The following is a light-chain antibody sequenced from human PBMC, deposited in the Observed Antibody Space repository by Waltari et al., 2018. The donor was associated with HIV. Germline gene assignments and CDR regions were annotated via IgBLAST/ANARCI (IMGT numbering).Light chain of an antibody. J-gene: IGLJ3*02. V-gene: IGLV1-47*02. Sequence: QSVLTQPPSASGTPGQRVTISCSGSSSNIGSDFVYWYQQLPGTAPKLLIHSNDQRPSGVPDRFSGSKSGTSASLAISGLRSEDEADYYCTTWDSSVTAWVFGGGTKLTVL. CDR1: SSNIGSDF. CDR2: SND. CDR3: TTWDSSVTAWV.